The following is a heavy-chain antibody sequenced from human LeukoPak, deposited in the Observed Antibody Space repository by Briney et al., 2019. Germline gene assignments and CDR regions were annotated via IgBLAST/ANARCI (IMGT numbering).Heavy chain of an antibody. J-gene: IGHJ4*02. D-gene: IGHD3-10*01. CDR1: GFTVSSNY. CDR2: IYSGGST. CDR3: AWGSGSSFDY. Sequence: GGSLRLSCADSGFTVSSNYMSWVRQAPGEGLEWISIIYSGGSTYYADSVKGRFTISRDNSKNTLYLQMNRLRCEDTAVYYSAWGSGSSFDYWGQGTLVTVSS. V-gene: IGHV3-66*01.